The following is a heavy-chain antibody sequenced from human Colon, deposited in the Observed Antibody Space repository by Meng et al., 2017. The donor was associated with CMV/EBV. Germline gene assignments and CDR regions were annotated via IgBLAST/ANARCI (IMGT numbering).Heavy chain of an antibody. CDR1: LRRYP. CDR2: LSYDGNKK. D-gene: IGHD2-15*01. CDR3: ARGRAACSGIACYSSFDF. Sequence: LRRYPIHWVSTAPGKGLEWVALLSYDGNKKYYADSVKGRLTLSRDISKNTVYLQMDSLTPDDTAVFFCARGRAACSGIACYSSFDFWGQGTLVTVSS. V-gene: IGHV3-30-3*01. J-gene: IGHJ4*02.